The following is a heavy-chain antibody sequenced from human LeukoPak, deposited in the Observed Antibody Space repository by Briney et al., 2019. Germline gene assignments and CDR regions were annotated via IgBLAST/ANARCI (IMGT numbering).Heavy chain of an antibody. J-gene: IGHJ4*02. D-gene: IGHD6-19*01. V-gene: IGHV4-59*01. CDR1: GDSISNYY. CDR2: IFYSGST. Sequence: SETLSLTCTVSGDSISNYYWSWIRQPPGKGLDWIGYIFYSGSTNYNPSLKSRVAMSVDTSKSQFSLKLSSVTAADTAIYYCARYNSGWSYFDYWGQGTLVTVSS. CDR3: ARYNSGWSYFDY.